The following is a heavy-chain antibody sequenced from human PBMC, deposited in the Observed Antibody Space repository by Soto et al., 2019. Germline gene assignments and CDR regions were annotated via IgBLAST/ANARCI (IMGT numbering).Heavy chain of an antibody. J-gene: IGHJ5*02. Sequence: SETLSLTCTVSGGSISSYYCIWIRHPPFKGLEWIGYIYYSGSTNYNPSLKSRVTISVDTSKNQFSLKLSSVTAADTAVYYCTRLLTGTNNWFDPWGQGTLVTVSS. D-gene: IGHD1-20*01. CDR3: TRLLTGTNNWFDP. CDR1: GGSISSYY. CDR2: IYYSGST. V-gene: IGHV4-59*01.